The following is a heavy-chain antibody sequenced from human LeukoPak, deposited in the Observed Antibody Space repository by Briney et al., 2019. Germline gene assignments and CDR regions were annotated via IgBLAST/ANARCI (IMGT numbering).Heavy chain of an antibody. CDR1: GFTFSSYW. CDR3: ARDEVGVGATHDY. V-gene: IGHV3-74*01. CDR2: ISEDGSST. D-gene: IGHD1-26*01. J-gene: IGHJ4*02. Sequence: PGGFLRLSCAASGFTFSSYWMHWVRHAPGKGLVWVSRISEDGSSTYYADSVKGRFTISRDNAKNTLYLQMNSLRAEDTAVYYCARDEVGVGATHDYWGQGTLVTVSS.